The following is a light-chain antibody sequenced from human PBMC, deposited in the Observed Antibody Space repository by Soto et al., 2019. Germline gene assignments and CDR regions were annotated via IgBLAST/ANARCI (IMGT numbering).Light chain of an antibody. CDR3: QPYGSSLSIT. Sequence: EIVLTQSPGTLSLSPGERVTLSCRASQSVSSNYLAWYQQKPGQAPRLLIYGASSRATGIPDRFSGSGSGTDFTLSISRLEPEDFAVYYCQPYGSSLSITFGQGTRLEIK. V-gene: IGKV3-20*01. CDR1: QSVSSNY. J-gene: IGKJ5*01. CDR2: GAS.